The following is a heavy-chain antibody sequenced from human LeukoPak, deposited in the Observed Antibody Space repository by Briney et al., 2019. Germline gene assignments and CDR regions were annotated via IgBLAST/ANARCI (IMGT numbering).Heavy chain of an antibody. CDR2: IKQDGSEK. Sequence: GGSLRLSCAASGFTFSSYWMSWVRQAPGKGLEWAANIKQDGSEKYYVDSVKGRFTISRDNAKNSLYLQMNSLRAEDTAVYYCARAGYYYGSGSRDDAFDIWGQGTMVTVSS. D-gene: IGHD3-10*01. CDR1: GFTFSSYW. CDR3: ARAGYYYGSGSRDDAFDI. J-gene: IGHJ3*02. V-gene: IGHV3-7*01.